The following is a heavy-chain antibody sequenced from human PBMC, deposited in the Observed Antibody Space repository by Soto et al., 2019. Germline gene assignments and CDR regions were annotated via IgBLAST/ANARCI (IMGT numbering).Heavy chain of an antibody. D-gene: IGHD3-10*01. J-gene: IGHJ4*02. CDR1: GGSISSYY. CDR2: IYYSGST. Sequence: QVQLQESGPGLVKPSETLSLTCTVSGGSISSYYWSWIRQPPGKGLEWIGYIYYSGSTNYNPPLKSRVTISVDTSKNQFSLKLSSVTAADTAVYYCARRFLGFGELSDPYYFDYWGQGTLVTVSS. V-gene: IGHV4-59*01. CDR3: ARRFLGFGELSDPYYFDY.